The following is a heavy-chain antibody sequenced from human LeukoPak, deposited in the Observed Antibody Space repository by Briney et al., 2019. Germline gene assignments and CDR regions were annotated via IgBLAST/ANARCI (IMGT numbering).Heavy chain of an antibody. CDR1: GGSISSYY. Sequence: SETLSLTCTVSGGSISSYYWSWIRQPPGKGLEWIGYIYYSGSTNYNPSLKSRVTISVDTSKNQFSLKLSSVTAADTAVYYCASLNSGSYENYFDYWGQGTLVTVSS. V-gene: IGHV4-59*08. CDR3: ASLNSGSYENYFDY. J-gene: IGHJ4*02. D-gene: IGHD1-26*01. CDR2: IYYSGST.